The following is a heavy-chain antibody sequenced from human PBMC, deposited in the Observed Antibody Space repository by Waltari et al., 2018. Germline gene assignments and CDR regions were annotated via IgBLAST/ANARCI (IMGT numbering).Heavy chain of an antibody. Sequence: QVQLQESGPGLVKPSVTLSLTCTVSGGSISSYYWSWIRQPPGKCLEWLGNIYYSGGSKYNPSLKSRVTVSVDTSKNQFTLKLGFVTAADAAVYYCARAISGYPTPYDAFDIWGQGTMVTVSS. CDR2: IYYSGGS. CDR1: GGSISSYY. J-gene: IGHJ3*02. D-gene: IGHD3-16*02. V-gene: IGHV4-59*01. CDR3: ARAISGYPTPYDAFDI.